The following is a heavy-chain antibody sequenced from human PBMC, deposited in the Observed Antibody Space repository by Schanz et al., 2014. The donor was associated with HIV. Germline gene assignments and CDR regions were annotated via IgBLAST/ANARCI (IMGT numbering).Heavy chain of an antibody. CDR1: GFTLSSYA. CDR2: ISYDGSNQ. CDR3: ARRDYGDYYYYYGMDV. D-gene: IGHD4-17*01. Sequence: VQLLESGGGVVQPGRSLRLSCVASGFTLSSYAMSWVRQAPGKGLAWVAVISYDGSNQYYADSVKGRFTISRDNSKNTLYLQMNSLRAEDTAVYYCARRDYGDYYYYYGMDVWGQGTTVTVSS. J-gene: IGHJ6*02. V-gene: IGHV3-30-3*01.